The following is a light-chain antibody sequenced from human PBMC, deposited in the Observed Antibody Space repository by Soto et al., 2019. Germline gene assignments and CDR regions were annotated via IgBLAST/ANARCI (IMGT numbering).Light chain of an antibody. CDR3: QQYNSYSKT. CDR2: DAY. J-gene: IGKJ1*01. V-gene: IGKV1-5*01. Sequence: DIQMTQSPSGLSASVLERVTITCRASQSIGMWLAWFQQKPGKAPKVLIHDAYSLESGVPSRFSGSGSGTEFTLTISSLQPEDSATYYCQQYNSYSKTFGQGTKVDIK. CDR1: QSIGMW.